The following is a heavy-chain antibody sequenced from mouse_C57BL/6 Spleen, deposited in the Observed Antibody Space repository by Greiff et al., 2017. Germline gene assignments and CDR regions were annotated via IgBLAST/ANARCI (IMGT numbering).Heavy chain of an antibody. D-gene: IGHD1-1*01. CDR3: ARYYGSSYTPYWYFDV. J-gene: IGHJ1*03. Sequence: EVQLQQSGPELVKPGASVKMSCKASGYTFTDYNMHWVKQSHGKSLEWIGYINPNNGGTSYNQKFKGKATLTVNKSSSTAYMELRSLTSEDSAVYYCARYYGSSYTPYWYFDVWGTGTTVTVSS. V-gene: IGHV1-22*01. CDR2: INPNNGGT. CDR1: GYTFTDYN.